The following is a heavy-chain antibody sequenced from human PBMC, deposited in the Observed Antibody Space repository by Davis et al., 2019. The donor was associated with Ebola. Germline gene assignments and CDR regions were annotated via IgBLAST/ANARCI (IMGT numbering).Heavy chain of an antibody. CDR3: ARWGIAVGQLDAFDI. V-gene: IGHV3-23*01. J-gene: IGHJ3*02. D-gene: IGHD6-19*01. CDR2: ISKTSVYT. CDR1: GFTLSGFTFSDYD. Sequence: GESLKISCAASGFTLSGFTFSDYDMTWVRQAPGKGLEWVSTISKTSVYTYYADSVKGRFTISRDNSKNTLYLQMNSLRAEDTAVYYCARWGIAVGQLDAFDIWGQGTMVTVSS.